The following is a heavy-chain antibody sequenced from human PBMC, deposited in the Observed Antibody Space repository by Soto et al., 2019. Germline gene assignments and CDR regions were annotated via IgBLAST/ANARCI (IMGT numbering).Heavy chain of an antibody. J-gene: IGHJ4*02. CDR2: SRDKTRGYST. Sequence: EVQLVESGGGLVQPGGSLRLSCVASGFSISDYYMDWVRQAPGKEMEWIGRSRDKTRGYSTEFAASEKGSFTLSRDKSTNSLYMQMKSLKTEDTAVYYCIRSQQLVMGHYYFDSWGQGTLVTVSS. D-gene: IGHD6-13*01. V-gene: IGHV3-72*01. CDR1: GFSISDYY. CDR3: IRSQQLVMGHYYFDS.